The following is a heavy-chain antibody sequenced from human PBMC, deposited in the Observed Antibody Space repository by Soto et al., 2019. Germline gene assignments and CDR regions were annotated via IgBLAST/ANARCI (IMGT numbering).Heavy chain of an antibody. CDR1: GASISTYY. J-gene: IGHJ5*02. CDR2: ISYSGST. Sequence: SDTLCHTCTVSGASISTYYWSWLRQPPGKGLEWIGYISYSGSTNYNPSLKSRVTISFDASKNEISLQVRSATAADAAVYYCAKVGPYDSGSYMFRYNWFGPWGPGTLVT. D-gene: IGHD3-10*01. V-gene: IGHV4-59*07. CDR3: AKVGPYDSGSYMFRYNWFGP.